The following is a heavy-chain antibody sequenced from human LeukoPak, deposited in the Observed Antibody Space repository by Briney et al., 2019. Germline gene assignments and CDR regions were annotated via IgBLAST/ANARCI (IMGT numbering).Heavy chain of an antibody. CDR1: GGSISSSHYY. CDR2: IYYSGST. D-gene: IGHD6-19*01. V-gene: IGHV4-30-4*08. J-gene: IGHJ4*02. CDR3: AREIAVATFIDY. Sequence: PSETLSLTCTVSGGSISSSHYYWSWIRQPPGKGLEWIGYIYYSGSTYYNPSLKSRVTISVDTSKNQFSLKLSSVTAADTAVYYCAREIAVATFIDYWGQGTLVTVSS.